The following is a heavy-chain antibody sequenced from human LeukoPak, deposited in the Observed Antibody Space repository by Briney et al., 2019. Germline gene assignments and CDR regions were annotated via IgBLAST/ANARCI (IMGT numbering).Heavy chain of an antibody. Sequence: PSETLSPTCTVSGGSISSTNSYWGWIRQPPGKGPEWIGTIYYSRSTYYNPFLRSRVTISVDTSKNQFSLKLSSVTAADTAVYYCARPGAWGSLDYWGQGTLVTVSS. CDR3: ARPGAWGSLDY. J-gene: IGHJ4*02. D-gene: IGHD3-10*01. CDR1: GGSISSTNSY. CDR2: IYYSRST. V-gene: IGHV4-39*01.